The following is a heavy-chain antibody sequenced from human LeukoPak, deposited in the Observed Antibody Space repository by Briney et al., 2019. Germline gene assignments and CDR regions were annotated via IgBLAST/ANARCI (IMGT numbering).Heavy chain of an antibody. V-gene: IGHV3-21*01. CDR2: ISSSSSYI. D-gene: IGHD3-22*01. CDR3: AKDEDSSGHYYLSYFQY. CDR1: GFTFSSYS. Sequence: PGGSLRLSCAASGFTFSSYSMNWVRQAPGKGLEWVSSISSSSSYIYYADSVKGRFTISRDNSKNTLYLQMNSLRAEDTAVHYCAKDEDSSGHYYLSYFQYWGQGTLVTVSS. J-gene: IGHJ1*01.